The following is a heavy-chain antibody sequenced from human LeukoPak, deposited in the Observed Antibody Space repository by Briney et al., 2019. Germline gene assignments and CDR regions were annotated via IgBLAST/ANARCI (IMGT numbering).Heavy chain of an antibody. Sequence: GGSLRLSYAASGFTFSDYYMSWIRQAPGKGLEWISYISASGRTTYYADSVKGRFTISRDNAKNSLYLVMDSLRAEDTAVYFCARDLGTQEYFDYWGQGSRVSGSS. CDR1: GFTFSDYY. CDR2: ISASGRTT. D-gene: IGHD1-1*01. V-gene: IGHV3-11*01. J-gene: IGHJ4*01. CDR3: ARDLGTQEYFDY.